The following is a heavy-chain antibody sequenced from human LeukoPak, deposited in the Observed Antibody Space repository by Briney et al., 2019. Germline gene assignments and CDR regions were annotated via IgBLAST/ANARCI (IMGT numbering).Heavy chain of an antibody. Sequence: SETLSLTCAVYGGSFSGYYWSWIRQPPGKGLEWIGEINHSGSTNYNPSLKSRVTISVDTSKNQFSLKLSSVTAADTAVYYCARKPCRRYCSSTSCWHTFDYWGQGTLVTVSS. CDR2: INHSGST. V-gene: IGHV4-34*01. D-gene: IGHD2-2*01. CDR3: ARKPCRRYCSSTSCWHTFDY. CDR1: GGSFSGYY. J-gene: IGHJ4*02.